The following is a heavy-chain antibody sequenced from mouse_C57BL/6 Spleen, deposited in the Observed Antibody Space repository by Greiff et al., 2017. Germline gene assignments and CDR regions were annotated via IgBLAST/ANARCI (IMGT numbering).Heavy chain of an antibody. V-gene: IGHV1-69*01. D-gene: IGHD2-1*01. J-gene: IGHJ4*01. Sequence: QVQLQQSGPELVMPGASVKLSCKASGYTFTSYWMHWVKQRPGQGLEWIGEIDPSDSYTNYNQKFKGKSTLTVDKSSSTAYMQLSSLTSEDSAVYYCARSGGNYGYAMDYWGQGTSVTVSS. CDR1: GYTFTSYW. CDR2: IDPSDSYT. CDR3: ARSGGNYGYAMDY.